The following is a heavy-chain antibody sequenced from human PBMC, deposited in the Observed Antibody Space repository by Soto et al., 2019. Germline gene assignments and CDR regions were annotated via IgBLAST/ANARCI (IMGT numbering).Heavy chain of an antibody. V-gene: IGHV1-69*13. D-gene: IGHD3-10*01. CDR1: GGTFSSYA. CDR3: ARVTMVRGVTPQGMDV. J-gene: IGHJ6*02. Sequence: SVKVPCKASGGTFSSYAISWVRQAPGQGLEWMGGIIPIFGTANYAQKFQGRVTITADESTSTAYMELSSLRSEDTAVYYCARVTMVRGVTPQGMDVWGQGTTVTVSS. CDR2: IIPIFGTA.